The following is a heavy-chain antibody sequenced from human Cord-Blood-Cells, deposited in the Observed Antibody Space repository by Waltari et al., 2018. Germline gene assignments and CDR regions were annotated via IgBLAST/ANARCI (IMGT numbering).Heavy chain of an antibody. Sequence: QVQLVESGGGVVQPGRSLRLSCAASGFTFSSYGMPWVRQAPGKGLEWVAVIWYEGSNKYYADSVKGRFTISRDNSKNTLYLQMNSLRAEDTAVYYCARDVFSMVENWFDPWGQGTLVTVSS. CDR3: ARDVFSMVENWFDP. CDR1: GFTFSSYG. V-gene: IGHV3-33*01. J-gene: IGHJ5*02. CDR2: IWYEGSNK. D-gene: IGHD3-10*01.